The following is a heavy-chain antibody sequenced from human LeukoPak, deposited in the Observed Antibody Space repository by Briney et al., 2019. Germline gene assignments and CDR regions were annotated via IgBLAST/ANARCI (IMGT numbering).Heavy chain of an antibody. CDR1: GYRFTSYW. V-gene: IGHV5-51*01. J-gene: IGHJ4*02. CDR2: IYPGDSDT. CDR3: ARIPSFDFWSGSLFYYFDY. Sequence: GESLKISCKGSGYRFTSYWIGWVRQMPGKGLEWMGIIYPGDSDTRYSPSFQGQVTISADKSISTAYLQWSSLKASDTAMYYCARIPSFDFWSGSLFYYFDYWGQGTLVTVSS. D-gene: IGHD3-3*01.